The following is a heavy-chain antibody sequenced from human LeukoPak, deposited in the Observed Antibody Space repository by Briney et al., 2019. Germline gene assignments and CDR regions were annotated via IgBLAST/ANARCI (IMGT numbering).Heavy chain of an antibody. CDR3: ARDFVDKCSGGSCYPYYYYYYMDV. CDR1: GGSISSYY. J-gene: IGHJ6*03. D-gene: IGHD2-15*01. CDR2: IYYSGST. Sequence: SETLSLTCTVPGGSISSYYWSWIRQPPGKGLEWIGYIYYSGSTNYNPSLKSRVTISVDTSKNQFSLKLSSVTAADTAVYYCARDFVDKCSGGSCYPYYYYYYMDVWGKGTTVTVSS. V-gene: IGHV4-59*01.